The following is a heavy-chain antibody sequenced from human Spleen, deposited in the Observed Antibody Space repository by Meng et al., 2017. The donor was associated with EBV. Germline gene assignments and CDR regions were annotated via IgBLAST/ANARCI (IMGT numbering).Heavy chain of an antibody. CDR3: ASESGRGFTPDY. Sequence: LVQAGGYVKKAGYVVKAYGRPLGGTFRSDAVSWVRQSPGQGLEWMGGLIPMSGAPHYAQKFQDRVTIIADESTSTHSMELNNLRFEDTAMYYCASESGRGFTPDYWGQGTLVTVSS. CDR1: GGTFRSDA. J-gene: IGHJ4*02. D-gene: IGHD3-10*01. CDR2: LIPMSGAP. V-gene: IGHV1-69*01.